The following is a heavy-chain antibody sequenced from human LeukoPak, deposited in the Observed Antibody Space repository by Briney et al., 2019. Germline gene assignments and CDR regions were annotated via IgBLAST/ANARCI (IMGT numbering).Heavy chain of an antibody. CDR2: MSPNSGNT. D-gene: IGHD3-10*01. CDR1: GYTFTSYD. J-gene: IGHJ5*02. CDR3: ARGSTMVRGVIITSVKNWFDP. Sequence: GASVKVSCKASGYTFTSYDINWVRQATGQGLEWMGWMSPNSGNTGYAQKFQGRVTMTRNTSISTAYMELSSLRSEDTAVYYCARGSTMVRGVIITSVKNWFDPWGQGTLVTVSS. V-gene: IGHV1-8*01.